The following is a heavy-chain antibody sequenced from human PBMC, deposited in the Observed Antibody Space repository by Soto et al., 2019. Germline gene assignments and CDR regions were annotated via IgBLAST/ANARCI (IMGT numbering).Heavy chain of an antibody. CDR2: IYHSGST. Sequence: SETLSLTCAVSGDSISSGGYSWSWIRQPPGKGLEWIGYIYHSGSTYYNPSLKSRVTISVDRSKNQFSLKLSSVTAADTAVYYCARHPERIAEIGWFDPWGQGTLVTVSS. V-gene: IGHV4-30-2*01. D-gene: IGHD6-13*01. CDR3: ARHPERIAEIGWFDP. J-gene: IGHJ5*02. CDR1: GDSISSGGYS.